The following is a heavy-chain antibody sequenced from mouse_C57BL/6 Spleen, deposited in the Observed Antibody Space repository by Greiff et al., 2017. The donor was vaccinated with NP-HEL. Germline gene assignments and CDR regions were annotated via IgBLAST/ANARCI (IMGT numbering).Heavy chain of an antibody. CDR3: ARALITTVVADY. CDR1: GYTFTSYW. V-gene: IGHV1-52*01. Sequence: QVQLKESGAELVRPGSSVKLSCKASGYTFTSYWMHWVKQRPIQGLEWIGNIDPSDSETHYNQKFKDKATLTVDKSSSTAYMQLSSLTSEDSAVYYCARALITTVVADYWGQGTTLTVSS. D-gene: IGHD1-1*01. CDR2: IDPSDSET. J-gene: IGHJ2*01.